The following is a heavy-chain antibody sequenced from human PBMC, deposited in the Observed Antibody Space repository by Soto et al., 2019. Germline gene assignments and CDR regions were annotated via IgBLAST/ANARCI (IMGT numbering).Heavy chain of an antibody. J-gene: IGHJ6*02. V-gene: IGHV1-18*01. D-gene: IGHD2-21*02. CDR2: ISGYNGKT. Sequence: QVQLVQSGGEVKKPGASVQVSCKASGYTFTRYGISWVRQAPGQGLEWMGWISGYNGKTNYAQKGQDRVTMTTDTSMSTVYMELSRLTSDDTAVYYCVREGDVPYSYYGMDVWGQGTPVTVSS. CDR3: VREGDVPYSYYGMDV. CDR1: GYTFTRYG.